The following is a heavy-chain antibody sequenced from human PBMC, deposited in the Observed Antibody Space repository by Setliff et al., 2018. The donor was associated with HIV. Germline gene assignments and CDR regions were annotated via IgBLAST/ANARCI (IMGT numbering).Heavy chain of an antibody. V-gene: IGHV7-4-1*02. J-gene: IGHJ5*02. D-gene: IGHD3-16*01. CDR1: GYTLTRDA. CDR3: ARWGSSQVFDP. Sequence: ASVKVSCKASGYTLTRDAMNWVRQAPGQGLEWMGWINTITGNPTYAQGFIGRFVFSVDTSVNTAYLEINSLKAEDTAVYYCARWGSSQVFDPWDQGTLVTVSS. CDR2: INTITGNP.